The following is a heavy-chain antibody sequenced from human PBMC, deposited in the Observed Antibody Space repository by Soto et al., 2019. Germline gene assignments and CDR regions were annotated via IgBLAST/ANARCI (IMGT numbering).Heavy chain of an antibody. Sequence: EVQLLESGGGLVQPGGSLRLSCAASGFTFSSYAMSWVRQAPGKGLEWVSAISGSGGSTYYADSVKGRFTISRDNSKKTLYLQMNSLRAEDTAVYYCAKDIVVVVAARYFDYWGQGTLVTVSS. CDR3: AKDIVVVVAARYFDY. D-gene: IGHD2-15*01. V-gene: IGHV3-23*01. J-gene: IGHJ4*02. CDR1: GFTFSSYA. CDR2: ISGSGGST.